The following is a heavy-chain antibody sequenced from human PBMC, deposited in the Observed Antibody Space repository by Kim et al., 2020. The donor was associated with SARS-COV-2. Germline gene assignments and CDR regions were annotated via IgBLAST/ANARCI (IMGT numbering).Heavy chain of an antibody. Sequence: SETLSLTCTVSGGSISSSSYYWGWIRQPPGKGLEWIGSIYYSGSTYYNPSLKSRVTISVDTSKNQFSLKLSSVTAADTAVYYCARILRGGWYGSKNESFDIWGQGTMVTVSS. D-gene: IGHD6-19*01. CDR3: ARILRGGWYGSKNESFDI. V-gene: IGHV4-39*01. CDR1: GGSISSSSYY. CDR2: IYYSGST. J-gene: IGHJ3*02.